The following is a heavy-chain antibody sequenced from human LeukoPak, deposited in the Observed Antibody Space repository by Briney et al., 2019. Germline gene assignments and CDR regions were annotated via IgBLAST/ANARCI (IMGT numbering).Heavy chain of an antibody. Sequence: PGGSLRLSCAASGFTFSSYGMHWVRQAPGKGLEWVAFIRYGGSNKYYADSVKGRFTISRDNSKNTLYLQMNSLRAEDTAVYYCAKKPGGPYSYGYESGDPWGQGTLVTVSS. CDR3: AKKPGGPYSYGYESGDP. D-gene: IGHD5-18*01. V-gene: IGHV3-30*02. J-gene: IGHJ5*02. CDR2: IRYGGSNK. CDR1: GFTFSSYG.